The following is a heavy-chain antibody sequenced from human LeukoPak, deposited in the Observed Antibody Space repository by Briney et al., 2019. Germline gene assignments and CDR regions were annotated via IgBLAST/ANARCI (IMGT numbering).Heavy chain of an antibody. Sequence: PGGSLRLSCAASGFTFSSFEMNWVRQAPGKGLEWLSYISGDGSTIYCADSVKGRFTISRDNAKNSLYLQMSSLRAEDTAVYYCTRAKGRGYNYGSDYWGQGTQVTVSS. CDR3: TRAKGRGYNYGSDY. V-gene: IGHV3-48*03. CDR2: ISGDGSTI. D-gene: IGHD5-18*01. J-gene: IGHJ4*02. CDR1: GFTFSSFE.